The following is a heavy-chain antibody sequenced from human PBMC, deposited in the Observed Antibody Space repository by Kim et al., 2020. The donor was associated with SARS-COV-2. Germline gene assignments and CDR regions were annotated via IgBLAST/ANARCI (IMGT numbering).Heavy chain of an antibody. CDR3: AKPLLMIPKFPFHI. V-gene: IGHV3-23*01. Sequence: GGSLRLSCAASGFAFSTYAMSWVRQAPGKGLEWVSTVIKSGDNTYYADSVKGRFTISRDNSKDTLYLQMDSLRAEDTAVYYCAKPLLMIPKFPFHIWGQGTMVTVSS. J-gene: IGHJ3*02. CDR2: VIKSGDNT. D-gene: IGHD3-16*01. CDR1: GFAFSTYA.